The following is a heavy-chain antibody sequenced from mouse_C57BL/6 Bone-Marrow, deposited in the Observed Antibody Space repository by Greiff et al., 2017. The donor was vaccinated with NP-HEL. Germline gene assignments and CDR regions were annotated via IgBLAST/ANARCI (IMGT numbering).Heavy chain of an antibody. CDR2: IYPGSGST. CDR3: AREGYDPHFDY. D-gene: IGHD2-12*01. V-gene: IGHV1-55*01. CDR1: GYTFTSYW. Sequence: VQLQQPGAELVKPGASVTMSCKASGYTFTSYWIPWVKQRPGQGLEWLGDIYPGSGSTNYNEKFKSKATLTVDTSSSTAYMQLSSLTSEDSAVYYGAREGYDPHFDYWGQGTTLTVSS. J-gene: IGHJ2*01.